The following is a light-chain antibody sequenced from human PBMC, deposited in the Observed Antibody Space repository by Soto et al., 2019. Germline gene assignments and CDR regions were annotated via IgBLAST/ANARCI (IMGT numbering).Light chain of an antibody. Sequence: QSALTQPASVSGSPGQSITISCTGTSSDVGGYSYVSWYQQLPGKAPKLMIYDVSDRPSGVSNRFSGSKSGNTASLTISGLQAEDEADYYCSSYTSGSTPYVFGTGTKLTVL. J-gene: IGLJ1*01. V-gene: IGLV2-14*01. CDR1: SSDVGGYSY. CDR3: SSYTSGSTPYV. CDR2: DVS.